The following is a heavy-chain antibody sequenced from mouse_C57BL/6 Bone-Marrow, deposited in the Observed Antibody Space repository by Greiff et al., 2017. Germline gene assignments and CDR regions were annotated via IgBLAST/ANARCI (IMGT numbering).Heavy chain of an antibody. CDR3: ARGRLRRPFAY. V-gene: IGHV1-69*01. D-gene: IGHD2-4*01. CDR1: GYTFTSYW. CDR2: IDPSDSYT. J-gene: IGHJ3*01. Sequence: QVQLQQPGAELVMPVASVKLSCKASGYTFTSYWMHWVKQRPGQGLEWIGEIDPSDSYTNYNQKFKGKSTLTVDKSSSTAYMQLSSLTSEDSAVYYCARGRLRRPFAYWGQGTLVTVSA.